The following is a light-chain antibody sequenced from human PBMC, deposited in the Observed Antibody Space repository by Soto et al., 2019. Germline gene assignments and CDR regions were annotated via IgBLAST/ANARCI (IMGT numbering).Light chain of an antibody. Sequence: QSVLTQPPSASGTPGQRVTISCSGSSSNVGSNTVNWYQQLPGTDPKFLIYKNNQRPSGVPDRFSGSKSGTSASLAISGLQSEDEDDDYCAAWDDSLNGVLFGGGTKLTVL. CDR2: KNN. J-gene: IGLJ2*01. V-gene: IGLV1-44*01. CDR3: AAWDDSLNGVL. CDR1: SSNVGSNT.